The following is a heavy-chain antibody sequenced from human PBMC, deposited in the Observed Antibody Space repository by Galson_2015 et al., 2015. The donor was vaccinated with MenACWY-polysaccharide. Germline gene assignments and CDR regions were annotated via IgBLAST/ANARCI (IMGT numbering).Heavy chain of an antibody. D-gene: IGHD2-2*01. V-gene: IGHV3-30-3*01. CDR3: ARDYCDRTTCLPGFDY. CDR2: ISYDGTNK. Sequence: SLRLSCAGSGFTFSSYAMHWVRQAPSKGLEWVAVISYDGTNKYYADSVKGRFTISRDNSKKTLSLQMSGLRLEDSAIFYCARDYCDRTTCLPGFDYWGQGTLVTVSS. CDR1: GFTFSSYA. J-gene: IGHJ4*02.